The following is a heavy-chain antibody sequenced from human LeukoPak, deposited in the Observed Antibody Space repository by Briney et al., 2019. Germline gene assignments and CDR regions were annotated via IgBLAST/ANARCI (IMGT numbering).Heavy chain of an antibody. J-gene: IGHJ4*02. Sequence: GGSLTLSCAASGFTVSGNYMSWVRQAPGKGLEWVSVIYSGGDTYSADSVKGRFTISRDNSKNTVYLQMNSLRAEDTAVYYCARATPHQPPFDYWGQGTLVTVSS. CDR2: IYSGGDT. CDR1: GFTVSGNY. V-gene: IGHV3-53*01. D-gene: IGHD1-14*01. CDR3: ARATPHQPPFDY.